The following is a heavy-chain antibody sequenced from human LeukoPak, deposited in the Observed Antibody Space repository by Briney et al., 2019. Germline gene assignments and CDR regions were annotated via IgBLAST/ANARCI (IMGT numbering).Heavy chain of an antibody. V-gene: IGHV4-39*07. Sequence: SETLSLTCTVSGGSISSSSYYWGLIRQPPGKGLELIGSIYYSGSTYYNPSLKSRVTISVDTSKNQFSLKLSSVTAADTAVYYCASERYCSSTSCFRRYYYYYMDVWGKGTTVTVSS. J-gene: IGHJ6*03. D-gene: IGHD2-2*01. CDR3: ASERYCSSTSCFRRYYYYYMDV. CDR1: GGSISSSSYY. CDR2: IYYSGST.